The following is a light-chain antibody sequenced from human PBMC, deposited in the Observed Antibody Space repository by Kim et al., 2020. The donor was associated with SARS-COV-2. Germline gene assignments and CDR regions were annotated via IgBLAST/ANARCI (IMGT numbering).Light chain of an antibody. CDR1: RGYSQYI. Sequence: PVLTQSSSASASLGSSVTLTCTLSRGYSQYIIAWHQQRPGKAPRFLMMLRSSGKYVTVSGVPDRFSGSSSGPDRYLTISNVQSEDEADYYCETWNDDIVVFAGGTRLTVL. V-gene: IGLV4-60*03. J-gene: IGLJ2*01. CDR2: LRSSGKY. CDR3: ETWNDDIVV.